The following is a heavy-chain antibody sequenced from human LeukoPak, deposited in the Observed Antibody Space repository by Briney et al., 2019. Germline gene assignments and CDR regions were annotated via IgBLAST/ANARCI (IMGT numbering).Heavy chain of an antibody. Sequence: GGSLRLSCAASGFTFSSYAMSWVRQAPGKGLEWVSGIHSSDGSTYYTDSVKGRFTISRDNSKNTLYLQMNSLRAEDTAVYYCAKDRTTAARIFDYWGQGTLVTVSS. CDR3: AKDRTTAARIFDY. J-gene: IGHJ4*02. D-gene: IGHD6-6*01. V-gene: IGHV3-23*01. CDR1: GFTFSSYA. CDR2: IHSSDGST.